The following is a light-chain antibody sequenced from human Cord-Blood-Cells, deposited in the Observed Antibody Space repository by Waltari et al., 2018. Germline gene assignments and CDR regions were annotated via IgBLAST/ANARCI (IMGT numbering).Light chain of an antibody. CDR1: SSDVGGYNY. CDR3: SSYTSSSNYV. V-gene: IGLV2-14*01. CDR2: DVS. J-gene: IGLJ1*01. Sequence: QSALTQPASVSGSPGPSITIPCTGTSSDVGGYNYVSWYQQHPGKAPKLMIYDVSNRPSGVSNRFSGSKSGNTASLTISGLQAEDEADYYCSSYTSSSNYVFGTGTKVTVL.